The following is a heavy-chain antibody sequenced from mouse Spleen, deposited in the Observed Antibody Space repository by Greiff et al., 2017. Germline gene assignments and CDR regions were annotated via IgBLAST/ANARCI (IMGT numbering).Heavy chain of an antibody. CDR2: IRNKANGYTT. D-gene: IGHD4-1*02. Sequence: EVKLVESGGGLVQPGGSLSLSCAASGFTFTDYYMSWVRQPPGKALEWLGFIRNKANGYTTEYSASVKGRFTISRDNSQSILYLQMNALRAEDSATYYCVRFSTGTWFAYWGQGTLVTVSA. J-gene: IGHJ3*01. CDR1: GFTFTDYY. V-gene: IGHV7-3*01. CDR3: VRFSTGTWFAY.